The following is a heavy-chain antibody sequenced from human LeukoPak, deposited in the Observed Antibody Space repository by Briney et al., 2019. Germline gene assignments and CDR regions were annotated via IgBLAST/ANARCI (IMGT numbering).Heavy chain of an antibody. Sequence: SETLSLTCTVSGGSISSHYWSWIRQPPGKGLEWIGYIYYSGSTNYNPSLKSRVTISVDTSKNQFSLKLSSVTAADTAVYYCARAAYFSVTTYDYCGQGTLVTVSS. CDR1: GGSISSHY. V-gene: IGHV4-59*11. CDR3: ARAAYFSVTTYDY. D-gene: IGHD3-16*01. CDR2: IYYSGST. J-gene: IGHJ4*02.